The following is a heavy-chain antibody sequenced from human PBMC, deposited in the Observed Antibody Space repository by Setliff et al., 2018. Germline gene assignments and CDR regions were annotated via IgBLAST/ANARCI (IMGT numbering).Heavy chain of an antibody. V-gene: IGHV3-7*03. CDR1: GFSFSSFW. CDR3: TRQTSPHPDSSGYYYDLTFYYYMDV. Sequence: GGSLRLSCAASGFSFSSFWMNWVRQAPGKGLEWVANIKQDGSDKYYAASVKGRFTISRDDSKNTAFLQMNSLKTEDTAVYYCTRQTSPHPDSSGYYYDLTFYYYMDVWGKGTTVTVSS. D-gene: IGHD3-22*01. J-gene: IGHJ6*03. CDR2: IKQDGSDK.